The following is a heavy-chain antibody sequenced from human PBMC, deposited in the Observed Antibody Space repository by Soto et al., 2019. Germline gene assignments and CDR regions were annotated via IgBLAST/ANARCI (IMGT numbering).Heavy chain of an antibody. V-gene: IGHV3-33*01. CDR1: GFTFSSYG. J-gene: IGHJ4*02. D-gene: IGHD3-22*01. CDR2: IWYDGSNK. Sequence: GGSLRLSCAASGFTFSSYGMHWVRQAPGKGLDWVAVIWYDGSNKYYADSVKGRLTISRDNSKNTQYLQMNSLRAEDTAVYYCASVSSGYYSGYWGEGTLVNVSS. CDR3: ASVSSGYYSGY.